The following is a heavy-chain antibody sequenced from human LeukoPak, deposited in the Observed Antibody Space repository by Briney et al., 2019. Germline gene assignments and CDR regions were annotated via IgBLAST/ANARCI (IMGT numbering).Heavy chain of an antibody. CDR2: ISSSGSTI. J-gene: IGHJ4*02. Sequence: GGSLRLSCTASGFTFSDYYMSWIRQAPGKGLEWVSYISSSGSTIYYADSVKGRFTISRDNAKNSLYLQMNSLRAEDTAVYCCARSYSGSNSFDYWGQGTLVTVSS. CDR1: GFTFSDYY. D-gene: IGHD1-26*01. V-gene: IGHV3-11*04. CDR3: ARSYSGSNSFDY.